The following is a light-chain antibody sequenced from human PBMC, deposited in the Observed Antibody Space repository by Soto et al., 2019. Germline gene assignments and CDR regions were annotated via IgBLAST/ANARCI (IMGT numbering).Light chain of an antibody. Sequence: TQSLYADAASRGGRATXTCRARRSVSSGLAWYQQKPHHSPSLLVEDACNIPTGIPDRFARRESVTDLTLSLSRQQREGVTVYYVQQLTELLTFAGRAKVDIK. J-gene: IGKJ4*02. CDR1: RSVSSG. V-gene: IGKV3-11*01. CDR2: DAC. CDR3: QQLTELLT.